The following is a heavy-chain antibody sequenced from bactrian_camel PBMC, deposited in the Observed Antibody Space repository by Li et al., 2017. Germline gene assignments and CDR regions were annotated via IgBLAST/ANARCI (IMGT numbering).Heavy chain of an antibody. CDR3: VVDGPPKCFRVAPFSDY. CDR1: VSSANDYC. Sequence: VQLVESGGGSVQPGGSLRLSCAVSVSSANDYCLGWYRQSPRNPCEMVANINSDGTTVYDDSVKGRFTISRDNNKSAVYLQMDDLQPEDTAVYHCVVDGPPKCFRVAPFSDYWGQGTQVTVS. J-gene: IGHJ4*01. V-gene: IGHV3S53*01. CDR2: INSDGTT. D-gene: IGHD1*01.